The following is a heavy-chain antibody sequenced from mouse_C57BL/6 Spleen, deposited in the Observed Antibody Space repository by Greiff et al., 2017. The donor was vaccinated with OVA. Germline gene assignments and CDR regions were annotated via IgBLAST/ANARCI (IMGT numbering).Heavy chain of an antibody. CDR2: IDPSDSET. CDR3: ARLYYGSSYVMDY. J-gene: IGHJ4*01. CDR1: GYTFTSYW. V-gene: IGHV1-52*01. D-gene: IGHD1-1*01. Sequence: QVQLQQPGAELVRPGSSVKLSCKASGYTFTSYWMHWVKQRPIQGLEWIGNIDPSDSETHYNQKFKDKATLTVDKSSSTAYMQLSSLTSEDSAVYYCARLYYGSSYVMDYWGQGTSVTVSS.